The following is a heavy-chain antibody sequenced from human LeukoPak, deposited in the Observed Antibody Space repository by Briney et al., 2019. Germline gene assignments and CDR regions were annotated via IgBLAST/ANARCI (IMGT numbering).Heavy chain of an antibody. Sequence: ASVKVSCKALGYTFTDHYFHWLRLAPGQGLEWMGWIHPGRGDTNYAQKFQGRVSLTRDTSISTAYMELSGLTSDDTAVYFCARDHNWGPDYWGQGTLSVSPQ. CDR1: GYTFTDHY. CDR2: IHPGRGDT. CDR3: ARDHNWGPDY. V-gene: IGHV1-2*02. D-gene: IGHD7-27*01. J-gene: IGHJ4*02.